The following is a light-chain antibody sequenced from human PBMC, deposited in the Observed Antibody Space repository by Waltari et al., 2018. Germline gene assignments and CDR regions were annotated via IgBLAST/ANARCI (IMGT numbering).Light chain of an antibody. CDR1: SSNIHKYS. V-gene: IGLV1-44*01. CDR2: SSK. CDR3: AAWDDSLGGPL. J-gene: IGLJ2*01. Sequence: QSGLTQPPSASGNPGQRVPIPWSGRSSNIHKYSVNWYQQLPGTAAKLLSYSSKQRPSGVPDRFSGSKSGTSASLAISGLQSDDEGDYYCAAWDDSLGGPLFGGGTELTVL.